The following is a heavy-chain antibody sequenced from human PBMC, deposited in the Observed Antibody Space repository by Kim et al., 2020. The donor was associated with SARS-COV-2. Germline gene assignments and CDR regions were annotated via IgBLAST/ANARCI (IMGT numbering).Heavy chain of an antibody. CDR2: MNPNSGNT. V-gene: IGHV1-8*01. D-gene: IGHD3-10*01. CDR3: ARYDGSGSYLYYYGMNV. J-gene: IGHJ6*02. CDR1: GYTFTSYD. Sequence: ASVKVSCKASGYTFTSYDINWVRQATGQGLEWMGWMNPNSGNTGYAQKFQGRVTMTRNTSISTAYMELSSLRSEDTAVYYCARYDGSGSYLYYYGMNVWGQGTTVTVSS.